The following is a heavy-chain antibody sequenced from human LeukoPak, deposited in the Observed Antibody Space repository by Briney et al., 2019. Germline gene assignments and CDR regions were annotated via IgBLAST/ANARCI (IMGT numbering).Heavy chain of an antibody. V-gene: IGHV3-53*04. J-gene: IGHJ4*02. CDR3: ARDRSYGDFAWGY. CDR1: ACTVSINF. CDR2: ISSGGTT. D-gene: IGHD4-17*01. Sequence: PGGSLRLSCAASACTVSINFMTGLRQAPGKGLEWVSVISSGGTTYYADSVKGRFTISRHISKNTVYLQMNSLRAEDTAVYYCARDRSYGDFAWGYWGQGTLVTVSS.